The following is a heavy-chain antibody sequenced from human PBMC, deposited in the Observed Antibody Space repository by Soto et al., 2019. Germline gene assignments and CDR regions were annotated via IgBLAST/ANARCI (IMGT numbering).Heavy chain of an antibody. CDR1: GGTFSGYA. CDR3: VKAVFSGYYYVPFDY. Sequence: ASVKVSCKASGGTFSGYAISWVRQAPGQGLEWMGGIIPIFGTANYAQKFQGRVTITADESTSTAYMELSSLRTEDTAVYYCVKAVFSGYYYVPFDYWGQGTLVTVSS. CDR2: IIPIFGTA. D-gene: IGHD3-22*01. V-gene: IGHV1-69*13. J-gene: IGHJ4*02.